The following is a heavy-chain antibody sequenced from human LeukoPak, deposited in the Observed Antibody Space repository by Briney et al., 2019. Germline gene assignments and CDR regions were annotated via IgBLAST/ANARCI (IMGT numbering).Heavy chain of an antibody. CDR1: GYSFTSYW. J-gene: IGHJ3*02. V-gene: IGHV5-51*01. D-gene: IGHD1-26*01. CDR3: ARRGIVGATRDAFDI. CDR2: IYPGDSDT. Sequence: KRGESLKISCKGSGYSFTSYWIGWVRQMPGKGLEWMGIIYPGDSDTRYSPSFQGQVTISADKSISTAYLQWGSLKASDTAMYYCARRGIVGATRDAFDIWGQGTMVTVSS.